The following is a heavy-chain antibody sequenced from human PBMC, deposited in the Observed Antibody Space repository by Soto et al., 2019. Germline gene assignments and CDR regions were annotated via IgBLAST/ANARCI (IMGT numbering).Heavy chain of an antibody. CDR3: ARDLGPYDSSGYYGGNYFDY. Sequence: GGSLRLSCASSGFTFSSYAMHLVRQAPGKGLEWVAVISYDGSNKYYADSVKGRFTISRDNSKNTLYLQMNSLRAEDTAVYYCARDLGPYDSSGYYGGNYFDYWGQGTLVTVSS. V-gene: IGHV3-30-3*01. CDR1: GFTFSSYA. J-gene: IGHJ4*02. D-gene: IGHD3-22*01. CDR2: ISYDGSNK.